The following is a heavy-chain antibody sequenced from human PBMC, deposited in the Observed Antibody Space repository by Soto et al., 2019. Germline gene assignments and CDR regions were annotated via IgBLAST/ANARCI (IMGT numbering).Heavy chain of an antibody. CDR3: ARGGATPVAGFDY. D-gene: IGHD6-19*01. J-gene: IGHJ4*02. CDR2: ISYDGSNK. CDR1: GFTFSSYA. V-gene: IGHV3-30-3*01. Sequence: QVQLVESGGGVVQPGRSLRLSCAASGFTFSSYAMHWVRQAPGKGLEWVAVISYDGSNKYYADSVKGRFTISRDNSKNTLYLQMNSLRAEDTAVYYCARGGATPVAGFDYWGQGTLVTVSS.